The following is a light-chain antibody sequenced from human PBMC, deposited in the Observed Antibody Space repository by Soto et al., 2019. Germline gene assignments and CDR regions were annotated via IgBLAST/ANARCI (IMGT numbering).Light chain of an antibody. J-gene: IGKJ1*01. CDR2: DAS. CDR1: QSLRSS. CDR3: QQYGSSGT. V-gene: IGKV3-20*01. Sequence: EIVLTQSPGTLSLSPGERATPSRRASQSLRSSLAWYQQKPGQAPRLLIYDASTRATGIPARFSGSGSGTDFTLTISGLQSEDFAVYYCQQYGSSGTFGQGTKVDIK.